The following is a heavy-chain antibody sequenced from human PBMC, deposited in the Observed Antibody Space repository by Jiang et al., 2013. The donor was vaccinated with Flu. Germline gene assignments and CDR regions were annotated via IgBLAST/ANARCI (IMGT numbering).Heavy chain of an antibody. V-gene: IGHV1-2*02. J-gene: IGHJ4*02. D-gene: IGHD4-11*01. CDR1: GYTFTGYY. Sequence: GAEVKKPGASVKVSCKASGYTFTGYYIHWVRQAPGQGLEWMGWINPNSGGTTYAQKFQGRVTMTRDTSTSTAYLEMSGLRSDDTAVYYCARNRGASMITTTNYWGQGTLVTVSS. CDR2: INPNSGGT. CDR3: ARNRGASMITTTNY.